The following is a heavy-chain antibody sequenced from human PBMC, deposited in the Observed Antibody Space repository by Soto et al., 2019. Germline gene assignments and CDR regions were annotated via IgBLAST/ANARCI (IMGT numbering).Heavy chain of an antibody. J-gene: IGHJ4*02. CDR1: GFTFSSCW. Sequence: GGSLRLSCAASGFTFSSCWMHWVRQAPGKGLVWVSRINSDGSSTSYADSVKGRFTISRDNAKNTLYLQMNSLRAEDTAVYYCARDRRIAATYYFDYWGQGTLVTVSS. V-gene: IGHV3-74*01. CDR3: ARDRRIAATYYFDY. CDR2: INSDGSST. D-gene: IGHD6-13*01.